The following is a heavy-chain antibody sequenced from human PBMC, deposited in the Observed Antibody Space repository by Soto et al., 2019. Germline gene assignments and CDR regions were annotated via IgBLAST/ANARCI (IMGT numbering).Heavy chain of an antibody. CDR3: ARADYGQPDVTNWFDP. Sequence: PSETLSLTCTVSGGSISSGDYYWSWIRQPPGKGLEWIGYIYYSGSTYYNPSLKSRVTISVDTSKNQFSLKLSSVTAADTAVYYCARADYGQPDVTNWFDPWGQGTLVTVSS. J-gene: IGHJ5*02. D-gene: IGHD4-17*01. CDR2: IYYSGST. V-gene: IGHV4-30-4*01. CDR1: GGSISSGDYY.